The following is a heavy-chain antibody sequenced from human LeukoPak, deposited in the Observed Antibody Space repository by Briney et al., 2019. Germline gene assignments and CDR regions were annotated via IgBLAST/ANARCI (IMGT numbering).Heavy chain of an antibody. Sequence: GASVKVSCKASGYTFTGYYIHWVRQAPGQGLEWMGWINPNSGGTNYAQKFQGRVTMTRDTSISTAYMELSRLRSDDTAVYYCARFSRNYYDSSGWTYFDYWGQGTLVTVSS. CDR2: INPNSGGT. CDR1: GYTFTGYY. CDR3: ARFSRNYYDSSGWTYFDY. D-gene: IGHD3-22*01. J-gene: IGHJ4*02. V-gene: IGHV1-2*02.